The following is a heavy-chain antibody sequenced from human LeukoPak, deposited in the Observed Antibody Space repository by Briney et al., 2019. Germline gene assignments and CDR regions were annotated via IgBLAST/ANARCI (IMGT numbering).Heavy chain of an antibody. D-gene: IGHD6-19*01. CDR3: ARGPAVAGTDFDY. CDR2: IYSGGST. Sequence: GGSLRLSCATSGFIFSNYWMSWVRQAPGKGLEWVSVIYSGGSTYYADSVKGRFTISRDNSKNTLYLQMNSLRAEDTAVYYCARGPAVAGTDFDYWGQGTLVTVSS. V-gene: IGHV3-66*01. J-gene: IGHJ4*02. CDR1: GFIFSNYW.